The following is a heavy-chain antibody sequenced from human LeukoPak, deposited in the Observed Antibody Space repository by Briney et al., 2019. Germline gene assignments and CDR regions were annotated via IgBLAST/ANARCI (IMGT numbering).Heavy chain of an antibody. V-gene: IGHV3-21*01. D-gene: IGHD3-22*01. Sequence: GGSLRLSCAASGFTFSSYSMNWVRQAPGKGLEWVSSISSSSSYIYYADSVKGRFTISRDNSKNTLYLQMNSLRAEDTAVYYCAKDHEYYYDSSGYYQTDDYWGQGTLVTVSS. J-gene: IGHJ4*02. CDR2: ISSSSSYI. CDR3: AKDHEYYYDSSGYYQTDDY. CDR1: GFTFSSYS.